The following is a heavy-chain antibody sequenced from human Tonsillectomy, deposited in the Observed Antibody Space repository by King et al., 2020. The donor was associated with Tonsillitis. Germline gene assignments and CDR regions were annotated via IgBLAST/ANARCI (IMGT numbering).Heavy chain of an antibody. J-gene: IGHJ6*02. V-gene: IGHV1-8*02. CDR1: GYTFTNND. CDR2: MTPSSGKT. Sequence: QLVQSGAEVRKPGASVKVSCKASGYTFTNNDIVWVRQAAGQGLEWMGWMTPSSGKTVYAQNFQGRVTMTRDSSISTAYMELSSLTSEDTGIYYCTRNGGGLGVWGQGTTVTVSS. CDR3: TRNGGGLGV. D-gene: IGHD1-1*01.